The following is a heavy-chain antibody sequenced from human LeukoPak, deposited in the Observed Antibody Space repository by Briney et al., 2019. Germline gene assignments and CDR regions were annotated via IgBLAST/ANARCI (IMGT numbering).Heavy chain of an antibody. CDR2: IYHSGST. D-gene: IGHD3-3*01. CDR3: ARIDYDFWSGYYPQWDY. V-gene: IGHV4-38-2*02. CDR1: GGSISSYY. Sequence: SETLSLTCTVSGGSISSYYWGWIRQPPGKGLGWIGSIYHSGSTYYNPSLKSRVTISVDTSKNQFSLKLSSVTAADTAVYYCARIDYDFWSGYYPQWDYWGQGTLVTVSS. J-gene: IGHJ4*02.